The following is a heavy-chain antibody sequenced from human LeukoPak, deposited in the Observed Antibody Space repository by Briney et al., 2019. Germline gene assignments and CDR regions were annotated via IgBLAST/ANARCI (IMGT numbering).Heavy chain of an antibody. J-gene: IGHJ4*02. CDR3: ARPGYDSSGYLYYFDY. CDR1: GGSFSGYC. Sequence: SETLSLTCAVYGGSFSGYCWSWIRQPPGKGLEWIGEINHSGSTNYNPSLKSRVTISVDTSKNQFSLKLSSVTAADTAVYYCARPGYDSSGYLYYFDYWGQGTLVTVSS. CDR2: INHSGST. D-gene: IGHD3-22*01. V-gene: IGHV4-34*01.